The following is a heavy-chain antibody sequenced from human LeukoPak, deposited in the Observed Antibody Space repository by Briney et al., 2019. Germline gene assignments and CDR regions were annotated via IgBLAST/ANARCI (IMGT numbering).Heavy chain of an antibody. CDR3: AKGARGDTVTSIVGLNWFDP. D-gene: IGHD4-17*01. CDR1: GITFRSYG. Sequence: PGGSLRRSCAASGITFRSYGMHWVRQAPGKGLEWVAVISYDGSHKYYADSVKGRFSISRDNSKNTLYLQMNSLRADDTAVYYCAKGARGDTVTSIVGLNWFDPWGQGTLVTVSS. CDR2: ISYDGSHK. V-gene: IGHV3-30*18. J-gene: IGHJ5*02.